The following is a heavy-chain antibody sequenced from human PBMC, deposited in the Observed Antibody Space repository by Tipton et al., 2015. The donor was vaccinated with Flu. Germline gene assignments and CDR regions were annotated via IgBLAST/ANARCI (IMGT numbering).Heavy chain of an antibody. CDR3: ATGKPTGYLGTAAGWFDT. CDR1: GYTLTGYY. Sequence: QVQLVQSGAEMRKPGASVKVSCKASGYTLTGYYMHWVRQAPGQGLEWMGWINPNSGGTNSAQTFQGRVTMTRDTSINTAYMEMTSLTSDDTAVYYCATGKPTGYLGTAAGWFDTWGQGTLVSVSS. D-gene: IGHD6-13*01. J-gene: IGHJ5*02. V-gene: IGHV1-2*02. CDR2: INPNSGGT.